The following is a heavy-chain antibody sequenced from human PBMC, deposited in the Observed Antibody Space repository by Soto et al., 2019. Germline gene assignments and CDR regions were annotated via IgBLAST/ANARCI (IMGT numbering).Heavy chain of an antibody. CDR2: ITPSGST. D-gene: IGHD3-22*01. J-gene: IGHJ5*02. CDR3: AKGRMATSGLEP. Sequence: EVQLLESGGGLVQPGGSLRLSCAASGLTVSGSAMTWVRQAPGEGLQWVSSITPSGSTYYRDSVKGHYTISRDRSENTLYLQMNSLRDDDTALYSCAKGRMATSGLEPWGQGTLVTVSS. V-gene: IGHV3-23*01. CDR1: GLTVSGSA.